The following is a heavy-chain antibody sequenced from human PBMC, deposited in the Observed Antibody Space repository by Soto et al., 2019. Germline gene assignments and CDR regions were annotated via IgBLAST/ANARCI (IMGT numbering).Heavy chain of an antibody. V-gene: IGHV3-30-3*01. J-gene: IGHJ5*02. D-gene: IGHD2-8*01. Sequence: QVQLVESGGDVVQPGRSLRLSCVASGFIFSTYGMHWVRQAPGKGLEWVSVISHDGSNSYYADSVTCRFTVSRDKSTNTLYLQISNLRLEDTAVYYCARRLMVYAIPGNHWCQGTLVSVSS. CDR3: ARRLMVYAIPGNH. CDR1: GFIFSTYG. CDR2: ISHDGSNS.